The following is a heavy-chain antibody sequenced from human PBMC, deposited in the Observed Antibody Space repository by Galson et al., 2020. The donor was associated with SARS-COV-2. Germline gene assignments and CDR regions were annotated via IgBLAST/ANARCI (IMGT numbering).Heavy chain of an antibody. Sequence: GESLKISCAASGFTFRDYYMTWIRQAPGKGLEWVSYISSSGSTEYYADSVKGRFTFSRDNAKNSLYLQMNSLRAEDTALYYCARGAYYYGSGSFLSPFDYWGQGTLVTVSS. CDR3: ARGAYYYGSGSFLSPFDY. D-gene: IGHD3-10*01. CDR2: ISSSGSTE. J-gene: IGHJ4*02. CDR1: GFTFRDYY. V-gene: IGHV3-11*01.